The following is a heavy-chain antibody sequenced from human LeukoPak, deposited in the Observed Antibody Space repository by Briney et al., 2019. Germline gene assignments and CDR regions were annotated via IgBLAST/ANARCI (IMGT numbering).Heavy chain of an antibody. J-gene: IGHJ1*01. CDR2: ISGSGITT. Sequence: GGSLRLSCAATGFTFSTYAMSWVRQAPGKGLEWVSLISGSGITTYYADSVQGRFTISRDTSKNTLYLQMNSLRAEDTAVYYCAKTGYCSSSGCYVAPYVYWGQGTRVTVSS. CDR3: AKTGYCSSSGCYVAPYVY. D-gene: IGHD2-2*01. V-gene: IGHV3-23*01. CDR1: GFTFSTYA.